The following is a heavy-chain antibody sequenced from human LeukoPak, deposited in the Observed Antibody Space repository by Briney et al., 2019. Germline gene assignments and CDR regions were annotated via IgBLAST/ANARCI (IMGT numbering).Heavy chain of an antibody. CDR1: GFSLSTSGVG. D-gene: IGHD3-10*01. Sequence: SGPTLVNPTQTLTLTCTFSGFSLSTSGVGVGWIRQPPGKALEWLALIYWDDDKRYSPSLKSRLTITKDTSKNQVVLTVTNMDPVDTATYYRAHSGYIPMIRGIIIRDAYFDYWGQGTLVTVSS. CDR3: AHSGYIPMIRGIIIRDAYFDY. CDR2: IYWDDDK. J-gene: IGHJ4*02. V-gene: IGHV2-5*02.